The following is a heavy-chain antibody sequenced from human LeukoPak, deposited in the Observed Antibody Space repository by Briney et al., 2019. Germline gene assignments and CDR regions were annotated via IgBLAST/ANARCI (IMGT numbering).Heavy chain of an antibody. CDR3: ARGSRPPRRTARLDY. CDR2: IYYSGST. D-gene: IGHD6-13*01. CDR1: GGSISSYY. J-gene: IGHJ4*02. V-gene: IGHV4-59*12. Sequence: SETLSLTCTVSGGSISSYYWSWIRQPPGKGLEWIGYIYYSGSTNYNPSLKSRVTISVDTSKNQFSLKLSSVTAADTAVYYCARGSRPPRRTARLDYWGQGTLVTVSS.